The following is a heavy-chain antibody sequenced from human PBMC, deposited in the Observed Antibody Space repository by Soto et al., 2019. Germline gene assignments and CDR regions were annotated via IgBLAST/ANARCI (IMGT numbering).Heavy chain of an antibody. Sequence: SETLSLTCAVSGGSISSSNWWSWVRQPPGKGLEWIGEIYHSGSTNYNPSLKSRVTISVDKSKNQFSLKLSSVTAADTAVYYCARFQVSSWYQDYYYGMDVWGQGTTVTVSS. J-gene: IGHJ6*02. CDR3: ARFQVSSWYQDYYYGMDV. CDR1: GGSISSSNW. D-gene: IGHD6-13*01. CDR2: IYHSGST. V-gene: IGHV4-4*02.